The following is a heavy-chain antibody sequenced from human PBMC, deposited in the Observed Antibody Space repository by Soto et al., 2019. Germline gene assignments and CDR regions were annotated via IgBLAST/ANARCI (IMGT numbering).Heavy chain of an antibody. CDR2: ISSSSSYI. CDR3: AREKYSSSHYYGMDV. D-gene: IGHD6-6*01. V-gene: IGHV3-21*01. Sequence: PGGSLRLSCAASGFTFSSYSMNWVRQAPGKGLDWFSYISSSSSYIYYSDSVKGRFTISRDNAKHSLYLQMNRLRAEDTAVYYCAREKYSSSHYYGMDVWGQGTTVTVSS. CDR1: GFTFSSYS. J-gene: IGHJ6*02.